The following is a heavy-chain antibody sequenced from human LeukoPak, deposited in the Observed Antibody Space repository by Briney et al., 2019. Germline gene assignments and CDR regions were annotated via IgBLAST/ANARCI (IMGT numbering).Heavy chain of an antibody. D-gene: IGHD3-22*01. CDR2: IVVGSGNT. Sequence: ASVKAACKASGFTFTSSAVQWVRQSRGQRLEWIGWIVVGSGNTNYAQKFQERVTITRDMSTSTAYMELSSLRSEDTAVYYCAASPDYYDSSGYSFYFDYWGQGTLVNVSS. CDR3: AASPDYYDSSGYSFYFDY. V-gene: IGHV1-58*01. J-gene: IGHJ4*02. CDR1: GFTFTSSA.